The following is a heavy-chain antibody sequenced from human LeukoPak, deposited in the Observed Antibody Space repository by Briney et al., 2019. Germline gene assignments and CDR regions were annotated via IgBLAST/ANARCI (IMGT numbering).Heavy chain of an antibody. D-gene: IGHD1-26*01. CDR1: GFTFSSYS. CDR3: TTDGVGVEGATYDN. Sequence: GGSLRLSCAASGFTFSSYSMNWVRQAPGKGLEWVGRIKAKAHGGTIEYAAPVKGRFTISRDDSKNTLYLQMNSLKTEDTAVYYCTTDGVGVEGATYDNWGQGTLVSVSS. J-gene: IGHJ4*02. V-gene: IGHV3-15*01. CDR2: IKAKAHGGTI.